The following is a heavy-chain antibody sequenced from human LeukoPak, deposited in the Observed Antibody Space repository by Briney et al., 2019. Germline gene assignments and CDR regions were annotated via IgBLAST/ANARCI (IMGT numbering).Heavy chain of an antibody. CDR3: VRDRGAYYYDSGY. D-gene: IGHD3-10*01. V-gene: IGHV3-66*01. CDR1: GSTVSSNY. CDR2: IYSDGST. J-gene: IGHJ4*02. Sequence: PGGSLRLSCAASGSTVSSNYMSWVRQAPGKGLEWVSVIYSDGSTYYADSVKGRFTISRDNSKNTLHLQMNGLRAEDTAVYYCVRDRGAYYYDSGYWGQGTLVTVSS.